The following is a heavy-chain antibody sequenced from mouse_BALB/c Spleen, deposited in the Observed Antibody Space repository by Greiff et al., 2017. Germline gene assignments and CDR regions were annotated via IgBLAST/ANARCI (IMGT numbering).Heavy chain of an antibody. CDR2: IDPANGNT. V-gene: IGHV14-3*02. Sequence: VQLQQSGAELVKPGASVTLSCTASGFNIKDTYMHWVKQRPEHGLEWIGRIDPANGNTKYDPKFQGKATITADTSSNTAYLQLSILTSEDTAVYYCAMVLSYASFAYWGQGTLVTVSA. CDR3: AMVLSYASFAY. D-gene: IGHD6-5*01. CDR1: GFNIKDTY. J-gene: IGHJ3*01.